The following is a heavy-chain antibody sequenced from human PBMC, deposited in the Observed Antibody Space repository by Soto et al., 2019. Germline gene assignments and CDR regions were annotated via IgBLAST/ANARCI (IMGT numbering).Heavy chain of an antibody. CDR2: ISSDGSST. Sequence: EVQLVESGGDLVQPGGSLRLSCAASGFTFSSYWMHWVRQVPGKGLVWVSRISSDGSSTNYADSVRGRFIISRDNAKNTLYLQVNSLRVEDPAVYYCARGTVRDHDFGDHWGQGTQVAVSS. V-gene: IGHV3-74*01. CDR3: ARGTVRDHDFGDH. CDR1: GFTFSSYW. D-gene: IGHD4-17*01. J-gene: IGHJ4*02.